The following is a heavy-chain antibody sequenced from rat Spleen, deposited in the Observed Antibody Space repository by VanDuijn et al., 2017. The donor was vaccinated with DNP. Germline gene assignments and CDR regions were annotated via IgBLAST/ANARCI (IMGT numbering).Heavy chain of an antibody. V-gene: IGHV5-31*01. CDR3: VRSLRGRDYYFDY. CDR2: ITSGAGTT. J-gene: IGHJ2*01. CDR1: GFTFSYYW. Sequence: EVQLVESGGDLVQPGRSLKLSCVASGFTFSYYWMTWIRQVPGKGLEWIASITSGAGTTSYADSVKGRFTVSRDDARNTLYLQMNSLRSEDSATYYCVRSLRGRDYYFDYWGQGVMVTVSS. D-gene: IGHD4-1*01.